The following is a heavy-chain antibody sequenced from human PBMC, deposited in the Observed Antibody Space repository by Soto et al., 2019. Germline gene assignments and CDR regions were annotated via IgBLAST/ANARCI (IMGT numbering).Heavy chain of an antibody. Sequence: QVQLVESGGGVVQPGRSLRLSCAASGFTFSSYGMHWVRQAPGKGLEWVAVISKDGGTKYDADSVKGRFTISRDNSKNTLYLQMNSLRAEDTAVYYCAKEQGYSPFWGQGTTVTVSS. V-gene: IGHV3-30*18. J-gene: IGHJ6*02. CDR3: AKEQGYSPF. D-gene: IGHD4-4*01. CDR1: GFTFSSYG. CDR2: ISKDGGTK.